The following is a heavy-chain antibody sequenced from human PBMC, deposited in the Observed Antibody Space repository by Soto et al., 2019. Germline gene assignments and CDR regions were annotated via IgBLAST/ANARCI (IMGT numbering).Heavy chain of an antibody. J-gene: IGHJ6*02. CDR2: MNPNSGNT. D-gene: IGHD2-2*01. CDR1: GYTFTSYD. V-gene: IGHV1-8*01. Sequence: QVQLVQSGAEVKKPGASVKVSCKASGYTFTSYDINWVRQATGQGLEWMGWMNPNSGNTGYAQKFQGRVTMTRNTPIITAYMELSSLRSEDTAVFSWARHYCISTSCYSSHYGMDVWGQGTTVTVSS. CDR3: ARHYCISTSCYSSHYGMDV.